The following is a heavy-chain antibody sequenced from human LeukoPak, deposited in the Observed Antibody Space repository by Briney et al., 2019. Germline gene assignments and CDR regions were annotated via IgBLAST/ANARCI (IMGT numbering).Heavy chain of an antibody. CDR2: IRYDGSNK. CDR1: GFTFSSYG. D-gene: IGHD3-22*01. CDR3: AKTYYDSSGYYFFDY. Sequence: GGSLRLSCAASGFTFSSYGMHWVRQAPGKGLEWVAFIRYDGSNKYYADSVKGRFTISRDNSKNTLYLQMNSLRAEDTAVYYCAKTYYDSSGYYFFDYWGQGTLVTASS. V-gene: IGHV3-30*02. J-gene: IGHJ4*02.